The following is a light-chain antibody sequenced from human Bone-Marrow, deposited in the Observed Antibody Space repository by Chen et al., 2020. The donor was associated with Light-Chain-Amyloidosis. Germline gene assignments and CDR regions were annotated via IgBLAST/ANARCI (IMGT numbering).Light chain of an antibody. CDR1: NIGSTS. V-gene: IGLV3-21*02. CDR3: QVWDRSSDRPV. J-gene: IGLJ3*02. CDR2: DDS. Sequence: SSVLTQPSPVSVAPGQTATIACGGNNIGSTSVHWYQQTPGQAPPLVVYDDSDRPSGIPERLSGSNSGNTATLTISRVEAGDEADYYCQVWDRSSDRPVFGGGTKLTVL.